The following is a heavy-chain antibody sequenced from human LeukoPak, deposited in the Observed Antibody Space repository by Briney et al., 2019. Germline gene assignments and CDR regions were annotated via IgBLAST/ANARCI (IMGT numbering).Heavy chain of an antibody. V-gene: IGHV3-33*06. CDR2: IWYDGSNK. Sequence: PGGSLRLSCAASGFTFSSYGMHWVRQAPGKGLEWVAVIWYDGSNKYYADSVKGRFTISRDNSKNTLYLQMNSLRAEDTAVYYCAKELSYYDRSGYDYWGQGTLVTVSS. J-gene: IGHJ4*02. CDR3: AKELSYYDRSGYDY. CDR1: GFTFSSYG. D-gene: IGHD3-22*01.